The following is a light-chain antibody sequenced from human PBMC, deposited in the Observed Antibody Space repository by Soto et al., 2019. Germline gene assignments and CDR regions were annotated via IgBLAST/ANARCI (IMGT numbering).Light chain of an antibody. J-gene: IGLJ1*01. CDR2: SNN. CDR1: SSNIGSNT. CDR3: AAWDDSLNGYV. V-gene: IGLV1-44*01. Sequence: VPTQRRSAYGTRSRWSPNPCSKSSSNIGSNTVSWYQQLPGTAPKLLIYSNNQRPSGVPDRFSGSKSGTSASLAISGLQSEDEADYYCAAWDDSLNGYVFGTGTKSPS.